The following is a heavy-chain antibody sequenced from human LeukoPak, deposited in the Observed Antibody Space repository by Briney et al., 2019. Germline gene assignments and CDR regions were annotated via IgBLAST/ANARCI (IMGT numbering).Heavy chain of an antibody. Sequence: GGSLRLSCAASGFTFSRYSMNWIRQAPGKGLEWVSSISRSSNYIYYADSVKGRFTISRDYAKNSLYLQMNSLRAEDTAVYYCVRDHSSSSRPNDYDYGMDVWGQGTTVTVPS. D-gene: IGHD6-6*01. CDR1: GFTFSRYS. CDR2: ISRSSNYI. V-gene: IGHV3-21*01. J-gene: IGHJ6*02. CDR3: VRDHSSSSRPNDYDYGMDV.